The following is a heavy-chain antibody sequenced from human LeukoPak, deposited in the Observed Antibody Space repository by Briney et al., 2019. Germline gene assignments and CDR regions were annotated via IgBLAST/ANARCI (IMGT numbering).Heavy chain of an antibody. Sequence: GYVFHTGHTNYNPSLKSRVTISVDTSKNQFSLKLSSVTAADTAVYYCARSTRVRSSSWLDYWGQGTLVTVSS. D-gene: IGHD6-13*01. CDR3: ARSTRVRSSSWLDY. CDR2: VFHTGHT. V-gene: IGHV4-59*01. J-gene: IGHJ4*02.